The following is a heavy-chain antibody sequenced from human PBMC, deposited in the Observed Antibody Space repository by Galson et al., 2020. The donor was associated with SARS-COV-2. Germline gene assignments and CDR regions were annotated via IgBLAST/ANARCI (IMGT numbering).Heavy chain of an antibody. CDR3: ARDSLAYCEGDCSTGGGGFDY. V-gene: IGHV3-33*01. CDR2: IWNDASTK. Sequence: LSLTCAASGFTFTSYGIHWVRQAPGMGLEWVAVIWNDASTKYFADSVKGRFTISRDNSKNTVYLQMNSLRAEDTAMYYCARDSLAYCEGDCSTGGGGFDYWGRGTLVTVSS. J-gene: IGHJ4*02. CDR1: GFTFTSYG. D-gene: IGHD2-21*02.